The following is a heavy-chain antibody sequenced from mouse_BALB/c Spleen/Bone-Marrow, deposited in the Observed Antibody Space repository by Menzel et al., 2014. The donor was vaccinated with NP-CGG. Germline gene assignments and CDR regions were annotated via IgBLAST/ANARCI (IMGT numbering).Heavy chain of an antibody. D-gene: IGHD2-1*01. Sequence: QVQLKHSGPELVKPGASVKISCKASGYTFTDYYINWVKQKPGQGLEWIGWIYPGSGNTKYNEKFKGKATLTVDTSSSTAYMQLSSLPSEDTAVYFCARGVYYGNYFDYWGQGTTLTVSS. CDR2: IYPGSGNT. J-gene: IGHJ2*01. CDR1: GYTFTDYY. CDR3: ARGVYYGNYFDY. V-gene: IGHV1-84*02.